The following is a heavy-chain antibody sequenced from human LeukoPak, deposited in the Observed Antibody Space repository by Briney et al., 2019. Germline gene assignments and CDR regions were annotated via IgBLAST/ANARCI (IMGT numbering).Heavy chain of an antibody. CDR1: GFTFGGYG. Sequence: GGSLRLSCAASGFTFGGYGMHWVRQAPGKGLEWVTDIWYDGSNKYYADSVKGRFTLSRDNSMNTLYLKMNSLRAEDTAVYYCARDNYCSSTDCYNFDYWGQGTLVTVSS. CDR3: ARDNYCSSTDCYNFDY. CDR2: IWYDGSNK. V-gene: IGHV3-33*01. D-gene: IGHD2-2*02. J-gene: IGHJ4*02.